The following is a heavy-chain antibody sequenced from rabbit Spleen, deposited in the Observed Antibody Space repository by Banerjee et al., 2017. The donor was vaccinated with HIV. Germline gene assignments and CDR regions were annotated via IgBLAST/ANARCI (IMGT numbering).Heavy chain of an antibody. CDR2: INAVTGKA. J-gene: IGHJ4*01. Sequence: QEQVVESGGGLVKPEGSLKLSCTAAGFSFSNKAVMCWVRQAPGKGLEWIACINAVTGKAVYASWAKGRFTFSKTSSTTVTLRMTSLTAADRATYFCARDLVGVIGWNFYLWGPGTLVTVS. CDR1: GFSFSNKAV. V-gene: IGHV1S45*01. CDR3: ARDLVGVIGWNFYL. D-gene: IGHD1-1*01.